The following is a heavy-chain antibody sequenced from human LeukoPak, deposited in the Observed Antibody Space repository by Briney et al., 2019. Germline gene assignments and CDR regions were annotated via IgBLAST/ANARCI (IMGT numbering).Heavy chain of an antibody. CDR2: IYYSGST. V-gene: IGHV4-59*01. CDR3: AREYYYDSSGYPIHYMDV. CDR1: GGSISSYY. J-gene: IGHJ6*03. D-gene: IGHD3-22*01. Sequence: PSETLSLTCTVSGGSISSYYWSWIRQPPGKGLEWIGYIYYSGSTNYNPSLKSRVTISVDTSKNQFSLKLSSVTAADTAVYYCAREYYYDSSGYPIHYMDVWGKGTTVTISS.